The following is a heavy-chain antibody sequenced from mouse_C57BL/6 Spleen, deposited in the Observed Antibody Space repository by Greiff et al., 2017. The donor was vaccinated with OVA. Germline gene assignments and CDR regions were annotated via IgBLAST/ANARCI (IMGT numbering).Heavy chain of an antibody. D-gene: IGHD5-5*01. J-gene: IGHJ4*01. CDR3: ARKSYLYAMDY. Sequence: QVQLQQPGAELVKPGASVKMSCKASGYTFPRYWITWVKQRTGQGLEWIGDLYPGSGSTNYNEKFKSKATLTVDTSSSTAYMQLSSLTSEDSAVYYCARKSYLYAMDYWGQGTSVTVSS. CDR1: GYTFPRYW. CDR2: LYPGSGST. V-gene: IGHV1-55*01.